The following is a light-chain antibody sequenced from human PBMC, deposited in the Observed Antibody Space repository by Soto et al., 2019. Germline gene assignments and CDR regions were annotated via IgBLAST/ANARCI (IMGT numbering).Light chain of an antibody. CDR1: QSISNF. CDR3: QQSYSTPLT. J-gene: IGKJ4*01. Sequence: DIQTTQSPTSLYASVRNKININCRASQSISNFLNWYQQKPGKAPKLLIYAASSLQSGVPARFSGSESGTDFTLTISSLQPEDFATYYCQQSYSTPLTVGGGTKVDIK. V-gene: IGKV1-39*01. CDR2: AAS.